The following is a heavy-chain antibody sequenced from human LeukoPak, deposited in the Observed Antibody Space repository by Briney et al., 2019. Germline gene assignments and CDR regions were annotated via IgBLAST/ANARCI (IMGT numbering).Heavy chain of an antibody. V-gene: IGHV4-30-2*01. Sequence: SETLSLTCAVSGGSISSGGYSWSWIRQPPGKGLEWIGYIYHSGSTYYNPSLKSRVTISVDRSKNQFSLKLSSVTAADTAVYYGARARYTGGSSLFDYWAKGPLVTV. CDR1: GGSISSGGYS. CDR2: IYHSGST. CDR3: ARARYTGGSSLFDY. D-gene: IGHD3-9*01. J-gene: IGHJ4*02.